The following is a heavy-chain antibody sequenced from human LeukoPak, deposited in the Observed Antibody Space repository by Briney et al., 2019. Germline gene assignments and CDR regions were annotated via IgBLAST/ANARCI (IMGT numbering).Heavy chain of an antibody. J-gene: IGHJ4*02. CDR1: GFTFSSYS. V-gene: IGHV3-21*01. CDR2: ISSSSSYI. CDR3: AREEEQLDYFDY. D-gene: IGHD6-6*01. Sequence: KPGGSLRLSCAASGFTFSSYSMNWVRQAPGKGLEWVSSISSSSSYIYYADSVKGRFTISRDNAKNSLYLQMNSLRAEDTAVYYCAREEEQLDYFDYWGQGTLVTVSS.